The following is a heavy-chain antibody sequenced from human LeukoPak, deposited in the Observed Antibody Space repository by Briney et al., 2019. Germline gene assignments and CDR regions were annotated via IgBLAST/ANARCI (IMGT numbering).Heavy chain of an antibody. V-gene: IGHV4-4*02. CDR3: ARGSY. CDR1: GDSINSLDL. CDR2: INHSGST. Sequence: SETLSLTCTVSGDSINSLDLWSWVRQPPGKGLEWIGEINHSGSTNYNPSLKSRVTISVDTSKNQFSLKLSSVTAADTAVYYCARGSYWGQGTLVTVSS. J-gene: IGHJ4*02.